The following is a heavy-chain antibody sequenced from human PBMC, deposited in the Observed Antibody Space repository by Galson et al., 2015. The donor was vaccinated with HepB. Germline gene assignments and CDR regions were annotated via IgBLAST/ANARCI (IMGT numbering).Heavy chain of an antibody. CDR1: GFTFSSYS. Sequence: SLRLSCAASGFTFSSYSMNWVRQAPGKGLEWVSSISSSSYIYYADSVKGRFTISRDNAKNSLYLQMNSLRAEDTAVYYCARDSVVVVVAATPYFDYWGQGTLVTVSS. CDR3: ARDSVVVVVAATPYFDY. CDR2: ISSSSYI. V-gene: IGHV3-21*01. J-gene: IGHJ4*02. D-gene: IGHD2-15*01.